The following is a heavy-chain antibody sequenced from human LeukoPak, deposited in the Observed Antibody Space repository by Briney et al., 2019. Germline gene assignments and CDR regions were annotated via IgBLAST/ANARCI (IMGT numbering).Heavy chain of an antibody. CDR3: AKSLLWFGEFSAADY. CDR2: ISYDGINK. J-gene: IGHJ4*02. D-gene: IGHD3-10*01. V-gene: IGHV3-30*04. Sequence: PGGSLRLSCEASGFTFGSYAMHWVRQAPGKGLEWVAVISYDGINKYYADSVKGRFTISRDNSKNTLYLQMNSLRAEDTAVYYCAKSLLWFGEFSAADYWGQGTLVTVSS. CDR1: GFTFGSYA.